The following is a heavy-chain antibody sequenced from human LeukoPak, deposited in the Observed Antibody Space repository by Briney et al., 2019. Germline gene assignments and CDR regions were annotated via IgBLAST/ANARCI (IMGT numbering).Heavy chain of an antibody. Sequence: SETLSLTCTVSGGSISSGGYYWSWIRQHPGKGLEWIGYIYYSGSTYYNPSLKSRVTISVDTSKNQFSLKLSSVTAADTAVYYCARDRYRTYYYGTDVWGQGTTVTVSS. CDR2: IYYSGST. J-gene: IGHJ6*02. V-gene: IGHV4-31*03. D-gene: IGHD5-18*01. CDR3: ARDRYRTYYYGTDV. CDR1: GGSISSGGYY.